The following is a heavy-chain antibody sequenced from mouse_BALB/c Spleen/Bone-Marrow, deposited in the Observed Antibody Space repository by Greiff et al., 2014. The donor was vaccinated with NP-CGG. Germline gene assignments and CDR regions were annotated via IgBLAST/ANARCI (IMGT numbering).Heavy chain of an antibody. Sequence: LEESGAELARPGASVKMSCKASGYTFTSYTMHWVKQRPGQGLEWIGYINPSSGYTNYNQKFKDKATLTADKSSSTAYMQLGSLTSEDSAVYYCALANWDIGGPFAYWGQGTLVTVSA. CDR2: INPSSGYT. CDR1: GYTFTSYT. D-gene: IGHD4-1*01. V-gene: IGHV1-4*01. J-gene: IGHJ3*01. CDR3: ALANWDIGGPFAY.